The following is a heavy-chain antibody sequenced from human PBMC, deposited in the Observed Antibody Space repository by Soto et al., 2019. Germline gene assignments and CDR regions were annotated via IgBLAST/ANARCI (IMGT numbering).Heavy chain of an antibody. CDR2: ISYDGSNK. D-gene: IGHD4-17*01. J-gene: IGHJ4*02. CDR3: ARASVTTAYFDY. CDR1: GFTFSSYA. V-gene: IGHV3-30-3*01. Sequence: GESLKISCAASGFTFSSYAMHWVRQAPGKGLEWVAVISYDGSNKYYADSVKGRFTISRDNSKNTLYLQMNSLRAEDTAVYYCARASVTTAYFDYWGQGTLVTVSS.